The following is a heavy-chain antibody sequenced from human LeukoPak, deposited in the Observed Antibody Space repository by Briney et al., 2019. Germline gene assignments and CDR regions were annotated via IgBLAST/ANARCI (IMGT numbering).Heavy chain of an antibody. CDR2: MYYSGNT. CDR3: ARHPHYYFDNSAR. V-gene: IGHV4-39*01. Sequence: SETLSLTCTVSGDSVRTSNSYWGWIRQPPGKGLEWIVSMYYSGNTYYNPSLKSRVAISVDTSKNQLSLRLSSVTAADTAVYYCARHPHYYFDNSARWGQGTLVTVSS. J-gene: IGHJ4*02. D-gene: IGHD3-22*01. CDR1: GDSVRTSNSY.